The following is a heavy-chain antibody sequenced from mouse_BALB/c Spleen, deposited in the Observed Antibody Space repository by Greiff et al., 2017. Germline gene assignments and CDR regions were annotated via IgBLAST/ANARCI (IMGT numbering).Heavy chain of an antibody. CDR3: ARGGAYYYAMDY. V-gene: IGHV1-9*01. CDR2: ILPGSGST. J-gene: IGHJ4*01. D-gene: IGHD3-1*01. Sequence: QVQLQQSGAELMKPGASVKISCKATGYTFSSYWIEWVKQRPGHGLEWIGEILPGSGSTNYNEKFKGKATFTADTSSNTAYMQLSSLTSEDSAVYYRARGGAYYYAMDYWGQGTSVTVSS. CDR1: GYTFSSYW.